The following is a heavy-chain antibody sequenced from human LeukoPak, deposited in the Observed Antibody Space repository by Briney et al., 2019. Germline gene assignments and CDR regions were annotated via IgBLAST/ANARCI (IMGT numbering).Heavy chain of an antibody. CDR2: INAGNGNT. J-gene: IGHJ4*02. Sequence: ASVKVSCKASGYTFTSYAMHWVRQAPGQRLEWMGWINAGNGNTKYSQKFQGRVTITRDTSASTAYMELSSLRSEDTAVYYCARDDSSGIPFDYWGQGTLVTVSS. CDR3: ARDDSSGIPFDY. CDR1: GYTFTSYA. V-gene: IGHV1-3*01. D-gene: IGHD3-22*01.